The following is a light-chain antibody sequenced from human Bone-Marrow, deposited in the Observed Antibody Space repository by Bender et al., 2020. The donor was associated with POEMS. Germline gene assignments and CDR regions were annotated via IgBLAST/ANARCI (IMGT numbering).Light chain of an antibody. J-gene: IGLJ3*02. V-gene: IGLV6-57*03. CDR2: EDD. CDR1: SGSIASNY. CDR3: QSYGSTPV. Sequence: NFMLTQPHSVSESPGKTVTISCTRSSGSIASNYVQWYQQRPGSAPTTVIYEDDQRPSGVPERFSGSIDRSSNSASLTISGLKTEDEADYYWQSYGSTPVFGGGTKLTVL.